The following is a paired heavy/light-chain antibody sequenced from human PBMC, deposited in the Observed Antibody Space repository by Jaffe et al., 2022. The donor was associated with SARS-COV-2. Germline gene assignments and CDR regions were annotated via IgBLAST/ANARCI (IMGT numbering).Light chain of an antibody. J-gene: IGKJ2*02. CDR1: QSIGSSY. CDR3: QQYSNPPRT. V-gene: IGKV3-20*01. CDR2: GAS. Sequence: EIVLTQSPDTLSLSPGERATLSCRASQSIGSSYLAWYQQRPGQAPRLLIYGASSRATGISDRFSGSGSGTDFTFTISRLEPEDFAVYYCQQYSNPPRTFGQGTKLEIK.
Heavy chain of an antibody. D-gene: IGHD2-21*02. V-gene: IGHV3-23*01. CDR1: GFTFSDYA. CDR2: ISGNGGTI. J-gene: IGHJ4*02. CDR3: ARDGGAEVVTFSD. Sequence: EVQLLESGGGLVQPGGSLRLSCVASGFTFSDYAMNWVRQAPGKGLEYLSVISGNGGTIYYADSVKGRFTISRDNSKNTLYLQMNSLRAEDTAVYYCARDGGAEVVTFSDWGQGTLVTVSS.